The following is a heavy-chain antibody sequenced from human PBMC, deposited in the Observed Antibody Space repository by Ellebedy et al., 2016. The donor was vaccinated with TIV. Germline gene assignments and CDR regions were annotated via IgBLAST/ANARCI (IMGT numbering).Heavy chain of an antibody. V-gene: IGHV3-66*01. CDR2: LYPDAKA. Sequence: PGGSLRLSCEASGIIVSDYFMNWVRQAPGKGLEWVSVLYPDAKANYTDSVNGSFIVPRDNRKNTLYLQMNSLTAQDTAVYYCARDPGGGGDFGDNWFDPWGQGTRVTVSS. J-gene: IGHJ5*02. D-gene: IGHD2-21*01. CDR1: GIIVSDYF. CDR3: ARDPGGGGDFGDNWFDP.